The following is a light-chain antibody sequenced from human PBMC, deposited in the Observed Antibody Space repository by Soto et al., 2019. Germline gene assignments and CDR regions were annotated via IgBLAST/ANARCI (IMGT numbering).Light chain of an antibody. CDR3: SSYTSSNTLV. CDR2: EVS. Sequence: QSVLTQPASVSGSPGQSITISCTGTSSDVGAYNYVSWYQQHPGKAPKLMIFEVSDRPSGVSNRFSGSKSGNTASLTISVIQAEDEADYYCSSYTSSNTLVFGGGTKVTVL. J-gene: IGLJ2*01. CDR1: SSDVGAYNY. V-gene: IGLV2-14*01.